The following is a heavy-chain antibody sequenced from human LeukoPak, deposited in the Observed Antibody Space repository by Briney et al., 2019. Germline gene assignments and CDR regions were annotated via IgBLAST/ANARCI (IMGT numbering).Heavy chain of an antibody. CDR2: AFASGGA. CDR1: GDSISAYY. D-gene: IGHD4-17*01. Sequence: SETLSLTCTVSGDSISAYYWSWIRQADGKELDYIGRAFASGGANYSPSHESRVTMSVDTSKNQFSLRLRSVTAADTAMYYCARGRQNGDYFDHWGQGILVTVSS. CDR3: ARGRQNGDYFDH. V-gene: IGHV4-4*07. J-gene: IGHJ4*02.